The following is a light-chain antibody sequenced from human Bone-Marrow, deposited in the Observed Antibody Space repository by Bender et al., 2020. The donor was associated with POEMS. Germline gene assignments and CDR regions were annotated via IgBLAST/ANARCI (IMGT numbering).Light chain of an antibody. CDR2: SSH. CDR1: SSNIGRNA. CDR3: AVWDDSLNGWV. Sequence: QSVLTQPPSVSEAPRQRVAISCSGSSSNIGRNAVNWYQQVPGKAPKLLIYSSHRRPSEVPDRFSGSRSGTSASLAISGLQSEDEADYYCAVWDDSLNGWVFGGGTKLTVL. J-gene: IGLJ3*02. V-gene: IGLV1-36*01.